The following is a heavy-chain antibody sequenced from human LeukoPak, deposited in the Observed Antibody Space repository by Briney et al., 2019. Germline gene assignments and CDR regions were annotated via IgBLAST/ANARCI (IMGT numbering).Heavy chain of an antibody. J-gene: IGHJ4*02. Sequence: ASVKVSCKASGYTFTDYYMHWMRQAPAQGLEWMGWINPKNGGTEYSQKFQGRVTMTRDASISTAYMELGRLISDDTAVYYCARGPSSGSFDYWGQGTLVTVSS. CDR3: ARGPSSGSFDY. D-gene: IGHD6-19*01. V-gene: IGHV1-2*02. CDR2: INPKNGGT. CDR1: GYTFTDYY.